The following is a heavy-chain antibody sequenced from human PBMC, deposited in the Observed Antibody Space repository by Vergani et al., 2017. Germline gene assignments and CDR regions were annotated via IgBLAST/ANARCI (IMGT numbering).Heavy chain of an antibody. Sequence: EVQLVESGGGLVKPGGSLRLSCAASGFTFSTYSMNWVRQAPGKGLEWVASISSSTSYIYYAGSVKGRFTISRDNAKNLLYLQMNSLRAEDTAVYYCARDTAMVYRTKTDAFDLWGQGTMVTVSS. CDR2: ISSSTSYI. CDR1: GFTFSTYS. CDR3: ARDTAMVYRTKTDAFDL. J-gene: IGHJ3*01. V-gene: IGHV3-21*01. D-gene: IGHD5-18*01.